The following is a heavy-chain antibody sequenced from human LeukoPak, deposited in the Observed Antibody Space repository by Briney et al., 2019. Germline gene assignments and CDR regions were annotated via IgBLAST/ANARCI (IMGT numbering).Heavy chain of an antibody. V-gene: IGHV3-66*01. D-gene: IGHD2/OR15-2a*01. CDR2: IYSGGST. CDR3: ARDYSTDSTVYYYYGMDV. Sequence: GVSLRLSCAASGFTVSSNYMSWVRQAPGKGLEWVSVIYSGGSTYYADSVKGRFTISRDNSKNTLYLQMNSLRAEDTAVYYCARDYSTDSTVYYYYGMDVWGQGTTVTVSS. CDR1: GFTVSSNY. J-gene: IGHJ6*02.